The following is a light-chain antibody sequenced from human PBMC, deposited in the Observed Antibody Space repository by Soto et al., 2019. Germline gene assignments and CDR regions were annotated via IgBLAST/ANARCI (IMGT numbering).Light chain of an antibody. J-gene: IGKJ3*01. Sequence: DIQMTQSPSSLSASVGDRVTITCRASQSISSYLNWYQQKPGKAPNLLIYAASSLQSGVPSKFSCSGSGTDFTLTISSLQPEDFATYYCQQSYSSPFTFSPGTKVDIK. V-gene: IGKV1-39*01. CDR1: QSISSY. CDR3: QQSYSSPFT. CDR2: AAS.